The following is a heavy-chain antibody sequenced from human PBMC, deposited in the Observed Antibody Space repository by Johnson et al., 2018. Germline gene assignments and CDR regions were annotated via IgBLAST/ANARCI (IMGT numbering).Heavy chain of an antibody. Sequence: QVQLVESGGGVVQPGRSLRLSCAASGFTFSNYGMHWVRQAPGKGLEWVALISYDASKKYYADSVKGRCTISRDNSNNTLFLQMNSLRAEDTAVYYCAKDLGGVGDTYYFDYWGQGTLVTVSS. CDR1: GFTFSNYG. CDR3: AKDLGGVGDTYYFDY. V-gene: IGHV3-30*18. D-gene: IGHD3-10*01. CDR2: ISYDASKK. J-gene: IGHJ4*02.